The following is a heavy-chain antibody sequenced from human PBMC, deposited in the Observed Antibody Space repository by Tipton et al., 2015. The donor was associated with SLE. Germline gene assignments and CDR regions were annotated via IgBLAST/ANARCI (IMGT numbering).Heavy chain of an antibody. D-gene: IGHD6-6*01. V-gene: IGHV4-34*01. CDR1: GGSFSNYY. CDR3: ARGARAIAPRLFDS. J-gene: IGHJ4*02. Sequence: TLSLTCAVYGGSFSNYYWSWIRQPPGKGLEWIGDIHYTGSTNYNPSLKSRVTISVDTSKNQFSLNLDFVTAADTAVYYCARGARAIAPRLFDSWGQGTLVTVSS. CDR2: IHYTGST.